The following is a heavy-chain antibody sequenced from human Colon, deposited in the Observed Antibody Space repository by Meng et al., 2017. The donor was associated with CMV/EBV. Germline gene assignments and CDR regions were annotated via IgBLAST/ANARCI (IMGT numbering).Heavy chain of an antibody. V-gene: IGHV7-4-1*02. CDR2: INPKTGDP. J-gene: IGHJ4*02. Sequence: CKASGYTFSRYNINWVRQAPGQWLEWMGYINPKTGDPTYVQGFRGQFVFSLDTSVSTAYLQISSLEAEDTAVYYCATGSVAADGKGYRGQGTLVTVSS. CDR3: ATGSVAADGKGY. D-gene: IGHD6-13*01. CDR1: GYTFSRYN.